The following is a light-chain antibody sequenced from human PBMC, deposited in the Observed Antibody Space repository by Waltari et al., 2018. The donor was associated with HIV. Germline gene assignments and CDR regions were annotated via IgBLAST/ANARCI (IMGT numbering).Light chain of an antibody. J-gene: IGLJ3*02. V-gene: IGLV1-51*01. CDR2: DSN. Sequence: QSVLTQPPSVSAAPGQKVTISCSGSRSNVGNNYVSWYQQLPGTAPKLLIYDSNKRPSGIPDRLSGSKSGTSATLGITGLQTGDEADYYCGTWDSGLSAEVFGGGTKVTVL. CDR3: GTWDSGLSAEV. CDR1: RSNVGNNY.